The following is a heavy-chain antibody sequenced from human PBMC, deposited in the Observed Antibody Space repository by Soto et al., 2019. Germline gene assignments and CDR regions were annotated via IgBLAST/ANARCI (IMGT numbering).Heavy chain of an antibody. CDR1: VGTFSSYT. CDR3: ARDQIERGGWTPKYYYYYGMDV. D-gene: IGHD6-19*01. J-gene: IGHJ6*02. CDR2: IIPILGIA. Sequence: EASVTVSCKASVGTFSSYTISWVRQAPGQGLEWMGRIIPILGIANYAQKFQGRVTITADKSTSTAYMELSSLRSEDTAVYYCARDQIERGGWTPKYYYYYGMDVWGQGTTVTVSS. V-gene: IGHV1-69*04.